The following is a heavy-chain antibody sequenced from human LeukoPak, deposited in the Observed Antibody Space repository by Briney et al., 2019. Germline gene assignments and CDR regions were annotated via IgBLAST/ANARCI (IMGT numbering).Heavy chain of an antibody. CDR2: IYPSGST. CDR3: ARDLDSSSRRMDV. V-gene: IGHV4-4*07. J-gene: IGHJ6*02. Sequence: SETLSLTCTVSGGSISGYYWSWIRQPAGKGLEWIGRIYPSGSTNYNPSLKSRVTMSVDTSMKQFPLKLSSVTAADTAVYYCARDLDSSSRRMDVWGQGTTVTVSS. CDR1: GGSISGYY. D-gene: IGHD6-13*01.